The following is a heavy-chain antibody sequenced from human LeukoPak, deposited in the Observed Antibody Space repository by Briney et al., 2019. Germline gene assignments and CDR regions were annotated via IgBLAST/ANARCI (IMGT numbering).Heavy chain of an antibody. Sequence: PSQTLSLTCTVSGGSISSGDYYWSWIRQPPGKGLEWIGYIYYSGSTYYNPSLKSRVTISVDTSKNQFSLKLSSVTAADTAVYYCARLSIPARGFDYWGQGTLVTVSS. V-gene: IGHV4-30-4*08. D-gene: IGHD6-6*01. CDR2: IYYSGST. CDR1: GGSISSGDYY. J-gene: IGHJ4*02. CDR3: ARLSIPARGFDY.